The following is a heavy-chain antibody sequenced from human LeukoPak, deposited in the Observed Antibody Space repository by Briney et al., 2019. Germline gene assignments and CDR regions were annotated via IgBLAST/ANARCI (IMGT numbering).Heavy chain of an antibody. Sequence: PGGSLRLSCAASGFTFSTYSMNWVRQAPWKGLEWVANIKQDGSEKYYVNSVKGRFIISRDNAKNSLYLQMNSLRAEDTAVYYCARSPGSSWFRFFDYWGQGTLVTVSS. D-gene: IGHD6-13*01. CDR1: GFTFSTYS. CDR2: IKQDGSEK. CDR3: ARSPGSSWFRFFDY. V-gene: IGHV3-7*01. J-gene: IGHJ4*02.